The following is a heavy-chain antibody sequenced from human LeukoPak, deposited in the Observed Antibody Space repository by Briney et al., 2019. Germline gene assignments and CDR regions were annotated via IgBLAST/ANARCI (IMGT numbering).Heavy chain of an antibody. V-gene: IGHV5-51*01. CDR3: ARHGGHYYDSSGYYYWFDP. J-gene: IGHJ5*02. CDR2: IYPGDSDT. CDR1: GYSFTSYW. Sequence: GESLKISCKGSGYSFTSYWIGWVRQMPGKGLEWMGIIYPGDSDTRYSPSFQGQVTISADKSIGTAYLQWSSLKASDTAMYYCARHGGHYYDSSGYYYWFDPWGQGTLVTVSS. D-gene: IGHD3-22*01.